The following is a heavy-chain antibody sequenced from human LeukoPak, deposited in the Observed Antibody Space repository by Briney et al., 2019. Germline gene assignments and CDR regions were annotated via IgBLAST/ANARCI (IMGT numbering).Heavy chain of an antibody. D-gene: IGHD3-22*01. CDR1: GYTFTSYG. V-gene: IGHV1-69*04. J-gene: IGHJ4*02. Sequence: SVKVSCKASGYTFTSYGISWVRQAPGQGLEWMGRIIPIFGIANYAQKFQGRVTITADKSTSTAYMELSSLRSEDTAVYYCAREYYYDSSGYIDYWGQGTLVTVSS. CDR2: IIPIFGIA. CDR3: AREYYYDSSGYIDY.